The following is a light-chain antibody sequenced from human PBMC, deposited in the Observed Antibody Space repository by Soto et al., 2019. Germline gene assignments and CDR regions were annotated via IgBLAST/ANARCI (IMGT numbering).Light chain of an antibody. Sequence: QSVLSQPASVSGSPGESLTISCTGKSSDVGTYNLVTWYQQHPGRVPKLILYEGNKRPSGVSSRFSASKSGNTAYLTISGLQAEDEADYFCCSYAPSRTLLFGGGTKVTVL. V-gene: IGLV2-23*01. CDR3: CSYAPSRTLL. CDR1: SSDVGTYNL. J-gene: IGLJ2*01. CDR2: EGN.